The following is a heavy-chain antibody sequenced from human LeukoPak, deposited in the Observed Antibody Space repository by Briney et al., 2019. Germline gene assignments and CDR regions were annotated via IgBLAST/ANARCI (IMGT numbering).Heavy chain of an antibody. CDR3: ASLDTAKQPLANH. D-gene: IGHD5-18*01. CDR1: GLTVSNHW. V-gene: IGHV3-7*03. Sequence: GGSLRLSCVASGLTVSNHWMSWVRQAPGKGLEWVANIREERGQEYYVDSVKGRFTISKNSAKNSLYLQMNTLRVEDTAMYYCASLDTAKQPLANHWGQGTLDTVSS. J-gene: IGHJ5*02. CDR2: IREERGQE.